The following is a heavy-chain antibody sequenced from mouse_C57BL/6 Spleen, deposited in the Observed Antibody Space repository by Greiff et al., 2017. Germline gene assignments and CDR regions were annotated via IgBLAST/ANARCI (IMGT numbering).Heavy chain of an antibody. J-gene: IGHJ4*01. V-gene: IGHV10-1*01. Sequence: VKVEESGGGLVQPKGSLKLSCAASGFSFNTYAMNWVRQAPGKGLEWVARIRSKSNNYATYYADSVKDRFTISRDDSESMLYLQMNNSKTEDTAMYYCVRYYYGSNAMDYWGQGTSVTVSS. CDR2: IRSKSNNYAT. D-gene: IGHD1-1*01. CDR3: VRYYYGSNAMDY. CDR1: GFSFNTYA.